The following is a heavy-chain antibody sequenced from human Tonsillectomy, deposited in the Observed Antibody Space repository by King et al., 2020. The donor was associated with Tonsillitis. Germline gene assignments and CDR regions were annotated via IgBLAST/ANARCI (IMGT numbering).Heavy chain of an antibody. CDR3: AKGLNVDKAMVLGY. V-gene: IGHV3-9*01. D-gene: IGHD5-18*01. J-gene: IGHJ4*02. CDR2: ISWNSGSI. CDR1: GFTFDDYA. Sequence: VQLVESGGGLVQPGRSLRLSCAASGFTFDDYAMHWVRQAPGKGLEWVSGISWNSGSIGYADSVKGRFTISRDNAKNSLYLQMNSLRAEDTALYYCAKGLNVDKAMVLGYWGQGTLVTVSS.